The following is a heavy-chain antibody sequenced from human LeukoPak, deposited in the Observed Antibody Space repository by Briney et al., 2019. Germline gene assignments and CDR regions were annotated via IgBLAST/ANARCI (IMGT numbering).Heavy chain of an antibody. CDR3: ASTNASAGYYYYGMDV. V-gene: IGHV4-34*01. D-gene: IGHD1-14*01. CDR1: GGSFSGYY. Sequence: PSETLFLTCAVYGGSFSGYYWSWIRQPPGKGLEWIGEINHSGSTNYNPSLKSRVTISVDTSKNQFSLKLSSVTAADTAVYYCASTNASAGYYYYGMDVWGQGTTVTVSS. J-gene: IGHJ6*02. CDR2: INHSGST.